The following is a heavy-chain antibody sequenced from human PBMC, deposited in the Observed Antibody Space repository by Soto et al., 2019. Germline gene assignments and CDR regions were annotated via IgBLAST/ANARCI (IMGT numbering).Heavy chain of an antibody. CDR1: GGSISSYY. V-gene: IGHV4-59*01. D-gene: IGHD2-2*01. CDR3: ARARYQLLDLYYYGLEA. Sequence: PEKLSVTCTVSGGSISSYYWSWIRQSPGKGLEWIGYIHYSGSTKSNPSLKSRVTISVDTSRNQVSLKLSSVTAADSAVYFCARARYQLLDLYYYGLEASGQGT. J-gene: IGHJ6*02. CDR2: IHYSGST.